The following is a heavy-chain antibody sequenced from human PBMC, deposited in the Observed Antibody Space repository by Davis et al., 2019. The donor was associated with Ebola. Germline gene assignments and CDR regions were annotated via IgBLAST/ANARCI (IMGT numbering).Heavy chain of an antibody. CDR3: AKGDYDFWSGYRPIDYYYGMDV. CDR1: GFTFSSYW. CDR2: ISGSGGST. J-gene: IGHJ6*02. D-gene: IGHD3-3*01. Sequence: GGSLRLSCAASGFTFSSYWMSWVRQAPGKGLEWVSAISGSGGSTYYADSVKGRFTISRDNSKNTLYLQMNSLRAEDTAVYYCAKGDYDFWSGYRPIDYYYGMDVWGQGTTVTVSS. V-gene: IGHV3-23*01.